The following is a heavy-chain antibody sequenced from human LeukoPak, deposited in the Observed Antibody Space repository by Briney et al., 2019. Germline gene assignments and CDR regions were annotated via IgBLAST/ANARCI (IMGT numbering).Heavy chain of an antibody. CDR3: ARAGGSSDY. CDR1: GGSFSDNY. V-gene: IGHV4-34*01. D-gene: IGHD2-15*01. J-gene: IGHJ4*02. CDR2: IYHSGST. Sequence: SETLSLTCGVYGGSFSDNYWTWVRQPPGKGLEWIGEIYHSGSTNYNPSLKSRVTISVDKSKNQFSLKLSSVTAADTAIYYCARAGGSSDYWGQGTLVTVSS.